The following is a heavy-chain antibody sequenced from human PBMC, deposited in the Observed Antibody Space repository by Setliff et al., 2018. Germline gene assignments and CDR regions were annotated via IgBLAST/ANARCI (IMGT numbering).Heavy chain of an antibody. CDR2: IYYSGTT. D-gene: IGHD1-1*01. Sequence: SETLSLTCTVSGDSINSYPYYWGWIRQPPGKGLEWIGNIYYSGTTYSNPSLKSRVTMSVDTSKNQFSLRLNSVTASDTAVYYCATTGTYRYFDYWGQGTLVTVSS. J-gene: IGHJ4*02. CDR1: GDSINSYPYY. CDR3: ATTGTYRYFDY. V-gene: IGHV4-39*01.